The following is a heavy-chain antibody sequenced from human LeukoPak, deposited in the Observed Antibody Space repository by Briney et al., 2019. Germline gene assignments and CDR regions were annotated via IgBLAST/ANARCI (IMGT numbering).Heavy chain of an antibody. D-gene: IGHD3-3*01. J-gene: IGHJ4*02. CDR2: IYYSGST. V-gene: IGHV4-61*01. CDR1: GGSISSSSYS. Sequence: PSETLSLACTVSGGSISSSSYSWSWIRQPPGKGLEWIGYIYYSGSTNYNPSLKSRVTISVDTSKNQFSLKLSSVTAADTAVYYCARVPVLRFLEWQSGNYYFDYWGQGTLVTVSS. CDR3: ARVPVLRFLEWQSGNYYFDY.